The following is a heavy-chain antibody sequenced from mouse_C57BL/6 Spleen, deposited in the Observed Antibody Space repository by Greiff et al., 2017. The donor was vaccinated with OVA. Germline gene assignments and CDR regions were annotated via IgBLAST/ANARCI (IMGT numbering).Heavy chain of an antibody. CDR3: ARGKRNLANWDVDAMDY. D-gene: IGHD4-1*01. J-gene: IGHJ4*01. Sequence: VQLVESGAELMKPGASVKLSCKATGYTFTGYWIEWVKQRPGHGLEWIGEILPGSGSTNYNEKFKGKATFTADTSSNTAYMQLSSLTTEDSAIYYCARGKRNLANWDVDAMDYWGQGTSVTVSS. CDR2: ILPGSGST. CDR1: GYTFTGYW. V-gene: IGHV1-9*01.